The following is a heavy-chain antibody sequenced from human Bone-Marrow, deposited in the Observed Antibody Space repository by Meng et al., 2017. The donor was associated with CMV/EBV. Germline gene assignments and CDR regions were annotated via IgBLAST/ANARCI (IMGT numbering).Heavy chain of an antibody. D-gene: IGHD1-26*01. CDR2: ISGSGGST. CDR1: GFTFISYA. Sequence: GESLKISCAGSGFTFISYAMTWVRQAPGKGLEWVSAISGSGGSTYYADSVKGRFTISRDNSKNTLYLQMNSLRAEDTAVYYCAKDKRELRNWGHGTLVTVSS. CDR3: AKDKRELRN. J-gene: IGHJ4*01. V-gene: IGHV3-23*01.